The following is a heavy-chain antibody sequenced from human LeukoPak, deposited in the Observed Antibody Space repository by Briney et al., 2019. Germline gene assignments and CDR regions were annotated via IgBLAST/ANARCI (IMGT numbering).Heavy chain of an antibody. J-gene: IGHJ4*02. CDR2: FDPEDGET. D-gene: IGHD4-23*01. V-gene: IGHV1-24*01. Sequence: ASVKVSCKVSGYTLTELPMHWVRQAPGKGLEWMGGFDPEDGETIYAQKFQGRVTMTEDTSTDTAYMELSSLRSEDTAVYYCATVGTTVVLWRVFDYWGQGTLVTVSS. CDR1: GYTLTELP. CDR3: ATVGTTVVLWRVFDY.